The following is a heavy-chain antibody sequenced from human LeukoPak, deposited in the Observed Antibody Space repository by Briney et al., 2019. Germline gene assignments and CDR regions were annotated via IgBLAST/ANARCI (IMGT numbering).Heavy chain of an antibody. CDR3: AKASVAIPQYCNS. CDR2: ISGTGSST. CDR1: GFTFGNYA. Sequence: GSLRLSCEASGFTFGNYAMNWVRQAPGKGLEWVSTISGTGSSTYYADSAKGRFTISRDNSKDTLFLQPNSLTAADTAMYFCAKASVAIPQYCNSWGQGTLVTVSS. J-gene: IGHJ5*02. D-gene: IGHD2-2*02. V-gene: IGHV3-23*01.